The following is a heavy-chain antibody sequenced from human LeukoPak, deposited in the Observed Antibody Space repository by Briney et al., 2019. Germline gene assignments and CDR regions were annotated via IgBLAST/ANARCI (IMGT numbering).Heavy chain of an antibody. CDR3: ARDLRDFDY. CDR2: INPNSGGT. D-gene: IGHD4-17*01. V-gene: IGHV1-2*02. J-gene: IGHJ4*02. Sequence: ASVKVSCKASGYTFTGYYMHWVRQAPGQGLEWMGWINPNSGGTNYAQKFQGRVTITADKSTSTAYMELSSLRSEDTAVYYCARDLRDFDYWGQGTLVSVSS. CDR1: GYTFTGYY.